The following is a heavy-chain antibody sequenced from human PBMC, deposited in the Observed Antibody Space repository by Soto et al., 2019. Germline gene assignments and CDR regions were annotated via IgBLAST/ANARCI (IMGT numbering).Heavy chain of an antibody. Sequence: GGSLRRSCAASGFTFSIYAMSWVRHAPGKGLEWVSAISGSGGSTYYADSVKGRFTISRDNSKNTLYLQMNSLRAEDTAVYYCAKATQDYYDSSGYYVAGAFDIWGQGTMVTVSS. V-gene: IGHV3-23*01. CDR2: ISGSGGST. CDR3: AKATQDYYDSSGYYVAGAFDI. CDR1: GFTFSIYA. J-gene: IGHJ3*02. D-gene: IGHD3-22*01.